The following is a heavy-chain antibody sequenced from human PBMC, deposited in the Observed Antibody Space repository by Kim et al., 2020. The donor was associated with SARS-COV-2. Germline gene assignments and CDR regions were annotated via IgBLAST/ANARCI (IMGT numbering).Heavy chain of an antibody. Sequence: SETLSLTCTVSGGSISSYYWSWIRQPPGKGLEWIGYIYYSGSTNYNPSLKSRVTISVDTSKNQFSLKLSSVTAADTAVYYCARDPGDAFDTWGQGTMVTVSS. CDR1: GGSISSYY. CDR3: ARDPGDAFDT. V-gene: IGHV4-59*01. J-gene: IGHJ3*02. CDR2: IYYSGST.